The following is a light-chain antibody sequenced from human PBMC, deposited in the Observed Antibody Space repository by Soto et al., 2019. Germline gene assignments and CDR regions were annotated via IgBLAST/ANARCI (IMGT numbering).Light chain of an antibody. J-gene: IGKJ2*01. CDR1: QGISCS. CDR3: QQLNSYSYT. Sequence: DIQLTQSPSFLSASVGDRVTITCRARQGISCSLACYQQTPGKAPKLLIYPPSTLQSGLPSRFSGSGTGTEFTLTISSLQPEDFATYYCQQLNSYSYTFGQGTKLEIK. V-gene: IGKV1-9*01. CDR2: PPS.